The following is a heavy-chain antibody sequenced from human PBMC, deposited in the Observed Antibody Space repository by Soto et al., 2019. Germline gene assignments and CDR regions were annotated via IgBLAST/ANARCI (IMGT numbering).Heavy chain of an antibody. V-gene: IGHV1-2*02. J-gene: IGHJ4*02. D-gene: IGHD6-19*01. CDR3: TFQVAGHPFDY. CDR2: INPNSGGT. Sequence: ASVKVSCKASGYTSTGYYMHWVRQAPGQGLEWMGWINPNSGGTNYAQKFQGRVTMTRDTSISTAYMELSRLRSDDTAVYYCTFQVAGHPFDYWGQGTLVTVSS. CDR1: GYTSTGYY.